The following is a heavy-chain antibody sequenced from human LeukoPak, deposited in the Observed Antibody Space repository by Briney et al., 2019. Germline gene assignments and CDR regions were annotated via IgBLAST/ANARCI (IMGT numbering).Heavy chain of an antibody. CDR1: GYTFTVYY. J-gene: IGHJ4*02. V-gene: IGHV1-2*02. CDR3: ARGAYRIAVAGYYFDY. Sequence: ASVKVSCKASGYTFTVYYMHWVRQAPGQGLEWMGWINPNSGGTNYAQKFQGRVTMTRDTSISTAYMELSRLRSDDTAVYYCARGAYRIAVAGYYFDYWGQGTLVTVSS. D-gene: IGHD6-19*01. CDR2: INPNSGGT.